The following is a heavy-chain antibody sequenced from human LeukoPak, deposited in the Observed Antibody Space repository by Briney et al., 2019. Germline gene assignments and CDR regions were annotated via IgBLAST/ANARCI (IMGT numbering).Heavy chain of an antibody. CDR3: AKGGGYGSGTYSED. CDR2: ISGSGLNT. CDR1: GFIFSTYG. Sequence: PGGSLRLSCAASGFIFSTYGMTWFRQAPGRGVEWVSGISGSGLNTYYADSVKGRFTSSRDNSKNMLYLQMNSLRAEDTAVYYCAKGGGYGSGTYSEDWGQGILVTVSS. D-gene: IGHD3-10*01. J-gene: IGHJ4*02. V-gene: IGHV3-23*01.